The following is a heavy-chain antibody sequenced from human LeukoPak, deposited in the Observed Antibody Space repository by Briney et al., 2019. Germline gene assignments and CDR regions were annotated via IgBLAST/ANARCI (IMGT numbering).Heavy chain of an antibody. CDR2: IYSDGST. CDR3: ARVGVGTVAGNYFDD. D-gene: IGHD6-19*01. V-gene: IGHV3-53*04. Sequence: GGSLRLSCTASGFSVIGSYMTWVRQAPGKGLEWVSIIYSDGSTFYADSVKGRFTISRHSSENTLYLQMNSPRPEDTAVYYCARVGVGTVAGNYFDDWGQGTLVTVSS. J-gene: IGHJ4*02. CDR1: GFSVIGSY.